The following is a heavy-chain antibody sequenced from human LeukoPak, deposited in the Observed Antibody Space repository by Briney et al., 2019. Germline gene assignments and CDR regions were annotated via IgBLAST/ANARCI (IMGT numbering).Heavy chain of an antibody. CDR1: GFTFSSYS. Sequence: GGSLRLSCAASGFTFSSYSMDWVRQAPGKGLEWVSSISSSSSYIYYADSVKGRFTISRDNAKNSLYLQMNSLRAEDTAVYYWARDYGDCGGDCYGLVFDIWAKGKMVTVSS. J-gene: IGHJ3*02. CDR3: ARDYGDCGGDCYGLVFDI. D-gene: IGHD2-21*02. V-gene: IGHV3-21*01. CDR2: ISSSSSYI.